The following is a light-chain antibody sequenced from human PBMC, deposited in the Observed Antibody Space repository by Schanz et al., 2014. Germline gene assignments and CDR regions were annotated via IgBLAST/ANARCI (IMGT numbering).Light chain of an antibody. CDR1: SSDVGGYNY. CDR2: EVT. Sequence: QSALTQPPSASGSPGQSVTISCSGTSSDVGGYNYVSWYQHHPGKAPKLMIYEVTKRPSGVPDRFSGSKSGNTASLTVSGLQAEDEADYYCNSYAGNTNVFGTGTKLTVL. J-gene: IGLJ1*01. V-gene: IGLV2-8*01. CDR3: NSYAGNTNV.